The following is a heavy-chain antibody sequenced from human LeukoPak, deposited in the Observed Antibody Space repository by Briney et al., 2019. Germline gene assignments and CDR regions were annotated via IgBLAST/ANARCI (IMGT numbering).Heavy chain of an antibody. CDR2: ISGSGGST. Sequence: GGSLRLSCAASGFTFSSYAMSWVRQAPGKGLEWVSAISGSGGSTYYADSVKGRFTISRDNSKNTLYLQMNSLRAEDTAVYYCAKEVRDPYSSSWYLMNYYYGMDVWGQGTTVTVPS. CDR3: AKEVRDPYSSSWYLMNYYYGMDV. CDR1: GFTFSSYA. D-gene: IGHD6-13*01. J-gene: IGHJ6*02. V-gene: IGHV3-23*01.